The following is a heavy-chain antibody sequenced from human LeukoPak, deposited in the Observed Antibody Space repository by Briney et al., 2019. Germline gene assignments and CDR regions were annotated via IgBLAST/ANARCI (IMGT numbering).Heavy chain of an antibody. J-gene: IGHJ5*02. D-gene: IGHD1-26*01. CDR1: GGTFSSYA. CDR2: IIPIFGTA. CDR3: ARDVTVGATTPWFDP. Sequence: SVKVSCKASGGTFSSYAISWVRQAPGQGLEWMGGIIPIFGTANYAQKFQGRVTITTDESTSTAYMELSSLRSEDTAVYYCARDVTVGATTPWFDPWGQGTLVTVSS. V-gene: IGHV1-69*05.